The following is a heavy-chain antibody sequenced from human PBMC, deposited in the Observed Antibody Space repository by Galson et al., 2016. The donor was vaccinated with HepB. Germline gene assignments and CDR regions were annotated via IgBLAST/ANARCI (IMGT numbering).Heavy chain of an antibody. J-gene: IGHJ4*02. V-gene: IGHV3-30*03. CDR1: GFTFSNFG. D-gene: IGHD2-21*02. CDR2: ISYDGRNK. Sequence: SLRLSCAASGFTFSNFGMHWVRQAPGKGLEWVAIISYDGRNKYYTESVKGRLTISRDNSKNTLYLQMNSMRDEDTAVYYCARTLDGGDWAGYWGQGTLVTVSS. CDR3: ARTLDGGDWAGY.